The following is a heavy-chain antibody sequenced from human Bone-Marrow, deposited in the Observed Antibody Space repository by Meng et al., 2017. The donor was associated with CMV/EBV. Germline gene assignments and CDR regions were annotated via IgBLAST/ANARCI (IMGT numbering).Heavy chain of an antibody. Sequence: ASVKVSCKASGYTFTSYDINWVRQATGQGLEWMGWMNPNSGNTGYAQKFQGRVTMTRNTSISTAYMELSSLRSEDTAVYYCAREITGRYQLLYGGLDYYYGMDVWGQGTTVTVYS. CDR2: MNPNSGNT. CDR1: GYTFTSYD. V-gene: IGHV1-8*01. D-gene: IGHD2-2*02. CDR3: AREITGRYQLLYGGLDYYYGMDV. J-gene: IGHJ6*02.